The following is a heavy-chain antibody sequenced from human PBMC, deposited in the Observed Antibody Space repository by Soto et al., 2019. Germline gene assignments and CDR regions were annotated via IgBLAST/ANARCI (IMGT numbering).Heavy chain of an antibody. J-gene: IGHJ6*02. V-gene: IGHV1-8*01. CDR1: GYTFTSYD. Sequence: SSVKVSCKASGYTFTSYDINWVRQATGQGLEWMGWMNPNSGNTGYAQKFQGRVTMTRNTSISTAYMELSSLRSEDTAVYYCARLGVSYGYYYYDAMDVWGQGPTVTVS. CDR3: ARLGVSYGYYYYDAMDV. CDR2: MNPNSGNT. D-gene: IGHD5-18*01.